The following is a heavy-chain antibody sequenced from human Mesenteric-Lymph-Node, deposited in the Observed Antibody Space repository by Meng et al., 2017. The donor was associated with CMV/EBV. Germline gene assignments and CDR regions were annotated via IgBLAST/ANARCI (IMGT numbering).Heavy chain of an antibody. CDR3: ARESEYSSSYLYYYYYGMDV. CDR1: TNYY. Sequence: TNYYIHWVRQAPGQGPEWMGWINPHSGGTSYAQKFQGRVTLTRDTSISATYMDLSSLRSDDTAVYYCARESEYSSSYLYYYYYGMDVWGQGTTVTVSS. V-gene: IGHV1-2*02. CDR2: INPHSGGT. J-gene: IGHJ6*02. D-gene: IGHD6-6*01.